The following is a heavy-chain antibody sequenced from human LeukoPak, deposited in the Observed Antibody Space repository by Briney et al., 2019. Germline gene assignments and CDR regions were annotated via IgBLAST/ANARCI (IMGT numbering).Heavy chain of an antibody. D-gene: IGHD2/OR15-2a*01. CDR3: AKDRVSPGFNLFDP. V-gene: IGHV3-23*01. J-gene: IGHJ5*02. Sequence: GGSLRLSCAASGFTFSSYAMNWVRQAPGKGLEWASAINGRGDNTYYAGSVKGRFTISRDNSKSTLFLQMNSLRAEDTAIYYCAKDRVSPGFNLFDPWGQGTLVTVSS. CDR2: INGRGDNT. CDR1: GFTFSSYA.